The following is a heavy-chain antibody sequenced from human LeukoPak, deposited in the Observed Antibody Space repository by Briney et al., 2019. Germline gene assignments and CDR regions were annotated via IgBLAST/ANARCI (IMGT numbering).Heavy chain of an antibody. CDR2: IYHSGST. V-gene: IGHV4-38-2*02. CDR3: ARRVGGTSFRDY. D-gene: IGHD1-26*01. CDR1: GYSISRSGYY. J-gene: IGHJ4*02. Sequence: SETLSLTCTVSGYSISRSGYYWGWIRQPPGKGLEWIGNIYHSGSTYYNPSLESRVTISVDTSKNQFSLKLISVTAADTAVYYCARRVGGTSFRDYWGQGTLVTVPS.